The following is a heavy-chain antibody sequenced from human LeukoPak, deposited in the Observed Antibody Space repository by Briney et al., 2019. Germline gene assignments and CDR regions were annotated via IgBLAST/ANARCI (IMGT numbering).Heavy chain of an antibody. D-gene: IGHD3-16*02. CDR3: ARGLITFGGVIPFPPI. J-gene: IGHJ4*02. V-gene: IGHV3-7*01. CDR2: INQDGRET. Sequence: GDSLRLSCAASGFTSRNYWMTWVRQAPGKGLEFVASINQDGRETYYLDSMNGRLTISRDTARNSLHLQMNSLGAEDTAVYYCARGLITFGGVIPFPPIWGQGTLVTVSS. CDR1: GFTSRNYW.